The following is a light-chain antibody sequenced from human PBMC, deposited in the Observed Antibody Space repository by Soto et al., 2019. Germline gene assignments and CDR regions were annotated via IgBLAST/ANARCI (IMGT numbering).Light chain of an antibody. J-gene: IGLJ1*01. CDR3: SSHGGANNFHV. V-gene: IGLV2-8*01. Sequence: QSALTQPPSASGSPGQSVTISCTGTSSDIGAYNYVSWYQQHPGKVSKLMIYEVSKRPSGVPDRFSASKSGNTASLTVSGLQAEDEADYYCSSHGGANNFHVFGTGTKLTVL. CDR1: SSDIGAYNY. CDR2: EVS.